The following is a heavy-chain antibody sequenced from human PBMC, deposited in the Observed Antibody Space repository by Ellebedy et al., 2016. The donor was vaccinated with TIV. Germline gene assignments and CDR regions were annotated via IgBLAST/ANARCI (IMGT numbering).Heavy chain of an antibody. D-gene: IGHD5-18*01. V-gene: IGHV1-18*01. Sequence: AASVKVSCKASGYTFTSYGINWVRQAPGHGLEWVGWISSYKGNTHYAPKFQGRVTMTTDTSTNTVYLELRSLRSDDTAVYYCARFLVQHPVEGMDAWGPGTTVTVTS. CDR1: GYTFTSYG. J-gene: IGHJ6*02. CDR3: ARFLVQHPVEGMDA. CDR2: ISSYKGNT.